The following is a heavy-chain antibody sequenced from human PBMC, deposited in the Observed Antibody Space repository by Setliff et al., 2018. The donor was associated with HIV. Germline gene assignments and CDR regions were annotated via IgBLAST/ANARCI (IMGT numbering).Heavy chain of an antibody. D-gene: IGHD3-10*01. Sequence: ASVKVSCKASGGTFSSYAISWVRQAPGQGLEWMGRINPNSGGTHYAQKFQGRVTMTGDTSVSTAYMELSSLRSEDTAVYYCARGGALLWFGESRKNWFDPWGQGTLVTVSS. CDR2: INPNSGGT. V-gene: IGHV1-2*06. CDR1: GGTFSSYA. CDR3: ARGGALLWFGESRKNWFDP. J-gene: IGHJ5*02.